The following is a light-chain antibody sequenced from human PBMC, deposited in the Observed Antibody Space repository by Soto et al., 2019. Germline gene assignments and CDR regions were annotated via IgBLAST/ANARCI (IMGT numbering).Light chain of an antibody. CDR2: HSS. J-gene: IGKJ1*01. Sequence: DIQMTQSPSTLSASVGDRVTITCRARQSISSWLAWYQQKPGTAPKLLIYHSSTLESGVPSRFSGSGSWSERTLTIDSLQPDDSATYYCQQHHTFSRRFRQETEVDI. CDR1: QSISSW. V-gene: IGKV1-5*01. CDR3: QQHHTFSRR.